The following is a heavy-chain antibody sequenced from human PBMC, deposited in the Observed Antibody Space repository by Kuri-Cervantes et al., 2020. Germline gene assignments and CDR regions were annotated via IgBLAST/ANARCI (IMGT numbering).Heavy chain of an antibody. D-gene: IGHD3-10*01. Sequence: ASVKVSCKAFGYTFTSYYMHWVRQAPGQGLEWMGWINPNSGGTNYAQKFQGWVTMTRDTSISTAYMELSRLRSDDTAVYYCAVGARITMVQGVPFDYWGQGTLVTVSS. CDR2: INPNSGGT. V-gene: IGHV1-2*04. J-gene: IGHJ4*02. CDR1: GYTFTSYY. CDR3: AVGARITMVQGVPFDY.